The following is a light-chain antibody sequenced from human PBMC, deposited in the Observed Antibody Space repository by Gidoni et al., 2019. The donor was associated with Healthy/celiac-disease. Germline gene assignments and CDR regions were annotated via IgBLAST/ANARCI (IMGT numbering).Light chain of an antibody. Sequence: EIVLTQSPGTLSLSPGERATLSGRASQSVSSSYLAWYQQKPGQAPRLLIYGASSSATVIPDRFSGSGSGTDFTLTISRLEPEDCAGYYCQQYGSSPGVTFGPGTKVDIK. CDR2: GAS. CDR3: QQYGSSPGVT. CDR1: QSVSSSY. V-gene: IGKV3-20*01. J-gene: IGKJ3*01.